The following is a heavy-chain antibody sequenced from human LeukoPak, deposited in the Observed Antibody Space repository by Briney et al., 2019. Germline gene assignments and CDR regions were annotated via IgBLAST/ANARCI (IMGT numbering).Heavy chain of an antibody. V-gene: IGHV3-53*01. J-gene: IGHJ4*02. CDR2: IYSDNT. CDR3: ARRAGAYSHPYDY. CDR1: GSTVSSNS. Sequence: GGSLRLSCTVSGSTVSSNSMSWVRQAPGKGLEWVSFIYSDNTHYSDSVKVRFTISRDNSKNTLYLQMNSLRAEDTAVYYCARRAGAYSHPYDYWGQGTLVTVSS. D-gene: IGHD4/OR15-4a*01.